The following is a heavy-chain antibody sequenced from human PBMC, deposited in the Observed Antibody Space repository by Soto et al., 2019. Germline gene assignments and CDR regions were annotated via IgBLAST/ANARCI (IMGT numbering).Heavy chain of an antibody. J-gene: IGHJ4*02. CDR3: ARSPTVRGVILYFDY. Sequence: GGSLRLSCAVSWSAVSSNYMSGLRQAPGKGLECVSVIYSGGSKFYGDSGGSTFYADSVRGRFTISRDNSKNTLYLQMNRLRAEDMAVYYCARSPTVRGVILYFDYWGQGILVTVSS. CDR2: IYSGGSKFYGDSGGST. CDR1: WSAVSSNY. V-gene: IGHV3-53*01. D-gene: IGHD3-10*01.